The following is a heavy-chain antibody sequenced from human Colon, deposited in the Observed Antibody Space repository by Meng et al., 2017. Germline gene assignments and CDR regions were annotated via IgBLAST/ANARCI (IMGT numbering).Heavy chain of an antibody. J-gene: IGHJ4*02. CDR1: GGSVSSGSYY. CDR2: IYYSGST. D-gene: IGHD3-22*01. CDR3: ARGASDYDFDY. Sequence: QGQLQGSGPGPVRPSETLSLTCTVSGGSVSSGSYYWSWIRQPPGKGLEWIGYIYYSGSTNYNPSLKSRVTISVDTSKNQFSLKLSSVTAADTAVYYCARGASDYDFDYWGQGTLVTVSS. V-gene: IGHV4-61*01.